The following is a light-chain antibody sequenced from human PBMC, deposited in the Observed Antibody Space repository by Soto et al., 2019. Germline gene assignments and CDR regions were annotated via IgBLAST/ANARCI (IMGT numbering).Light chain of an antibody. CDR2: GNT. CDR1: SSDIGAGFD. Sequence: QSVLTQPPSVSGAPGQRVTISCSGSSSDIGAGFDVHWYQHPPGTAPKLLIYGNTNRPSGVPGRFSGSKSGTSASLVISGLQAEDEADYYCQSYENSRTGFYVFGTGTKATVL. CDR3: QSYENSRTGFYV. V-gene: IGLV1-40*01. J-gene: IGLJ1*01.